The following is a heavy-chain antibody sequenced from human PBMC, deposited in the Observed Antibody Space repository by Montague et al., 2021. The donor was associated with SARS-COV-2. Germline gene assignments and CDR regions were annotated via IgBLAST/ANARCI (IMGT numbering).Heavy chain of an antibody. CDR1: RGSFSNYY. D-gene: IGHD3-9*01. Sequence: SETLSLTCAVSRGSFSNYYWTWVRQAPGKGLIWIGEINQDGTSNYNPSLKGRVTLSIDTSKNQISLKVTSVTAGDTAVYYCARGRPVRMTMRHFERTSSGALDMWGQGTPVIVSS. J-gene: IGHJ3*02. V-gene: IGHV4-34*01. CDR3: ARGRPVRMTMRHFERTSSGALDM. CDR2: INQDGTS.